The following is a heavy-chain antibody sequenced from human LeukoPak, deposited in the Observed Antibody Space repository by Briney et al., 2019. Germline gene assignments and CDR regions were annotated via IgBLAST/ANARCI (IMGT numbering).Heavy chain of an antibody. CDR2: ISSSTSTI. CDR1: GFTFSIYN. Sequence: PGGSLRLSCAASGFTFSIYNMNWVRQAPGKGLEWVSYISSSTSTIYYADSVKGRFTISRDNSKNTLYLQMNSLRAEDTAVYYCARDLGYCSSTSCYGTYFDYWGQGTLVTVSS. V-gene: IGHV3-48*01. CDR3: ARDLGYCSSTSCYGTYFDY. J-gene: IGHJ4*02. D-gene: IGHD2-2*01.